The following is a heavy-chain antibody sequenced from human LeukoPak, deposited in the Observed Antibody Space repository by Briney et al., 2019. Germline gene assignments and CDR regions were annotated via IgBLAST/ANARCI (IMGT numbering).Heavy chain of an antibody. V-gene: IGHV3-30*18. D-gene: IGHD3-16*01. CDR3: AKGLDPHVDY. CDR2: ISYDGSNK. CDR1: GFTFSSYA. J-gene: IGHJ4*02. Sequence: GGSLRLSCAASGFTFSSYAMSWVRQAPGKGLEWVAIISYDGSNKYYADSVKGRFTISRDNSKNTLYLQMNSLRAEDTAVYYCAKGLDPHVDYWGQGTLVTVSS.